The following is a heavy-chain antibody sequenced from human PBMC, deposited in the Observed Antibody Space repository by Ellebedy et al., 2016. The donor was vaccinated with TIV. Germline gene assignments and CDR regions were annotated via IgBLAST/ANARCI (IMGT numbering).Heavy chain of an antibody. J-gene: IGHJ4*01. V-gene: IGHV3-21*01. D-gene: IGHD5-18*01. CDR2: VNSVRTYM. CDR1: GFPFSNYN. Sequence: GESLKISCAVSGFPFSNYNMNSIRQAPGKGLEWVSSVNSVRTYMFYADSVKGRFTVSRDNAKNSLYLQMNNLRAEDTAVYYCARDFDTAPMKTIFDYWGHGTLVTVSS. CDR3: ARDFDTAPMKTIFDY.